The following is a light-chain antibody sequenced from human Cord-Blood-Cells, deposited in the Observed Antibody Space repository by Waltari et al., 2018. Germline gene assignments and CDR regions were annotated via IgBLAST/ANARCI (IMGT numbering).Light chain of an antibody. V-gene: IGKV2-28*01. Sequence: DIVMTQSPLSLPVTPGEPASISCRHSQSLLHSNGYNYLDWYLQKPGQSPQLLIYLGSNRASGVPDRFSGSGSGTDFTLKISRVEAEDVGVYYCMQALQTHTFGQGTKLEIK. CDR2: LGS. J-gene: IGKJ2*01. CDR1: QSLLHSNGYNY. CDR3: MQALQTHT.